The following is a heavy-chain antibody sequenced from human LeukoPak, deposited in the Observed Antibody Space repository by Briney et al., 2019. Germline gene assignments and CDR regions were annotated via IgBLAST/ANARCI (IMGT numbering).Heavy chain of an antibody. J-gene: IGHJ3*02. D-gene: IGHD6-19*01. CDR2: IYYSGST. CDR3: AGPVAGRGRWAFDI. V-gene: IGHV4-39*07. Sequence: SETLSLTCTVSGGSISSSSYSWGWIRQPPGKGLEWIGSIYYSGSTHYNPSLKSRVTISVDTSKNQFSLKLSSVTAADTAVYYCAGPVAGRGRWAFDIWGQGTMVTVSS. CDR1: GGSISSSSYS.